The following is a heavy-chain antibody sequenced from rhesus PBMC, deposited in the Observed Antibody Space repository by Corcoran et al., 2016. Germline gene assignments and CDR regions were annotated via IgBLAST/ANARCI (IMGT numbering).Heavy chain of an antibody. CDR2: ISCRTGST. Sequence: QVQLQESGPGLVKPSETLSLTCAVSGGSFSGYYWGWIRQPPGKGLEGIGYISCRTGSTHHNPTRKSRVTISTATSKNQFSLKLSSVTAADTAVYYCARGGENRFDVWGPGVLVTVSS. CDR3: ARGGENRFDV. V-gene: IGHV4-165*01. J-gene: IGHJ5-1*01. CDR1: GGSFSGYY.